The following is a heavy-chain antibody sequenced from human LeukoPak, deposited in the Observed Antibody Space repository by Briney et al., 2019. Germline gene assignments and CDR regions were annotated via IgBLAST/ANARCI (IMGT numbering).Heavy chain of an antibody. CDR3: ARDARLGYYYDSSGLGDAFDI. Sequence: GGSLRLSCAASGFTVNNNYMSWVRQAPGKGLEWVSVIYSGDNTYYADSVKGRFTISRDNSKNTLYLQMNTLRAEDTAVYYCARDARLGYYYDSSGLGDAFDIWGQGTMVTVSS. V-gene: IGHV3-66*01. CDR2: IYSGDNT. D-gene: IGHD3-22*01. J-gene: IGHJ3*02. CDR1: GFTVNNNY.